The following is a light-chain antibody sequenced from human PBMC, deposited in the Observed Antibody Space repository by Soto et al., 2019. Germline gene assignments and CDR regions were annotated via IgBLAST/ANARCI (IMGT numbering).Light chain of an antibody. CDR3: QQRSNWLFT. J-gene: IGKJ3*01. V-gene: IGKV3-11*01. Sequence: EIVLTQSPATLSLSPGERATLSCRASQSVSTYLAWYQQKPGQAPRLLIYDAFNRATGIPARFSGSGSGTDFTLTISSLEPEDSAVYYCQQRSNWLFTFGPGTKVDIK. CDR2: DAF. CDR1: QSVSTY.